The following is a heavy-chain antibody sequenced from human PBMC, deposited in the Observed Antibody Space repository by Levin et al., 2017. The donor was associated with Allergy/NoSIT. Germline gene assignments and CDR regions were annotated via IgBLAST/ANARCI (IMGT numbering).Heavy chain of an antibody. CDR1: GGSLDSDLYY. CDR3: AKPVVTDYAFHI. Sequence: SETLSLTCTVSGGSLDSDLYYWGWIRQPPGKGLEWIGNIYDTGSSFYNPSLKSRVTISVDTSKNQFSLRLSSVTAADTAVYYCAKPVVTDYAFHIWGPGTMVTVSS. CDR2: IYDTGSS. D-gene: IGHD2-21*02. J-gene: IGHJ3*02. V-gene: IGHV4-39*01.